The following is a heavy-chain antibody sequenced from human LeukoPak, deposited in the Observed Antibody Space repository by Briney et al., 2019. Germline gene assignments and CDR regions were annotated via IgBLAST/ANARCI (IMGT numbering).Heavy chain of an antibody. J-gene: IGHJ4*02. CDR3: ARDFDCSSPSCYDPGDY. Sequence: ASVKVSCKASGYTFTSYYMHWVRQAPGQGLEWMGIINPSGGSTSYAQKFQGRVTMTRDTSTSTVYMELSSLRSEDPAVYYCARDFDCSSPSCYDPGDYWGQGTLVTVSS. V-gene: IGHV1-46*01. CDR2: INPSGGST. D-gene: IGHD2-2*01. CDR1: GYTFTSYY.